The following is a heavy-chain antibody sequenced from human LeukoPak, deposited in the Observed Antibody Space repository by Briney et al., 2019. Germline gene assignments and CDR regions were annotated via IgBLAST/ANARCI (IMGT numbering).Heavy chain of an antibody. Sequence: PSETLSLTCNVSGGSISGYYWSWIRQPPRKGLEWIGYIYYTGSTNYNPSLKSRVTISVDTSKTQFSLTLHPATAADTAVYSCARGPPYYYDTSGYYYYYMDVWGRGTTVTLSS. J-gene: IGHJ6*03. CDR1: GGSISGYY. CDR3: ARGPPYYYDTSGYYYYYMDV. D-gene: IGHD3-22*01. V-gene: IGHV4-59*01. CDR2: IYYTGST.